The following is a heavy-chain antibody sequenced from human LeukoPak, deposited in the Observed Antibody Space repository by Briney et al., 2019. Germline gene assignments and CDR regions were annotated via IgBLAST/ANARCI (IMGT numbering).Heavy chain of an antibody. D-gene: IGHD3-22*01. Sequence: PSETLSLTCTVSAGSINTYYWSWIRQPPGKGLEWIGYIYYSGNTNYNPSLKSRVTMSADTSKNQFSLRLSSVTAADTAVYYCATMTRRGKYHFDNWGQGTLVSVSS. V-gene: IGHV4-59*08. CDR2: IYYSGNT. CDR1: AGSINTYY. J-gene: IGHJ4*02. CDR3: ATMTRRGKYHFDN.